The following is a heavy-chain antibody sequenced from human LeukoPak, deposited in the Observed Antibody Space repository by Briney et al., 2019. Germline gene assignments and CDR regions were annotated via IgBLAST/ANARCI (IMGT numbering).Heavy chain of an antibody. V-gene: IGHV3-13*01. Sequence: GGSLRLSCAASGFTFSSFDMHWVRQPTGQGLEWVSTIGTASDTYYPGSVEGRFTLSRDNAKNSLYLQMNSLTSGNTAVYYCARGPPRGKYYYMDVWGKGTTVTVSS. D-gene: IGHD1-1*01. J-gene: IGHJ6*03. CDR3: ARGPPRGKYYYMDV. CDR2: IGTASDT. CDR1: GFTFSSFD.